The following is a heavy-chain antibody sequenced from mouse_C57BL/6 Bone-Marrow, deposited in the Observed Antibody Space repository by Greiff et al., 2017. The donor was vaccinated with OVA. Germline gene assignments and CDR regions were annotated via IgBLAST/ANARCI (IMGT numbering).Heavy chain of an antibody. Sequence: EVKLVESGGGLVQPKGSLKLSCAASGFSFNTYAMNWVRQAPGKGLEWVARIRSKSNNYATYYADSVKDRFTISRDDSESMLYLQMNNLKTEDTAMYYCVRHGDRAWFAYWGQGTLVTVSA. CDR2: IRSKSNNYAT. D-gene: IGHD3-3*01. CDR1: GFSFNTYA. CDR3: VRHGDRAWFAY. V-gene: IGHV10-1*01. J-gene: IGHJ3*01.